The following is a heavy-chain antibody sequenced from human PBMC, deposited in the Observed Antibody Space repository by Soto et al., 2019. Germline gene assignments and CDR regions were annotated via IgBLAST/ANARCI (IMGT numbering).Heavy chain of an antibody. CDR2: MNPNSGNT. CDR3: ASRGISRSYYYYYMDV. V-gene: IGHV1-8*01. D-gene: IGHD2-15*01. J-gene: IGHJ6*03. CDR1: GYTFTSYD. Sequence: GASVKVSCKASGYTFTSYDINWVRQATGQGLEWMGWMNPNSGNTGYAQKFQGRVTMTRNTSISTAYMELSSLRSEDTAVYYCASRGISRSYYYYYMDVWGKGTTVTSP.